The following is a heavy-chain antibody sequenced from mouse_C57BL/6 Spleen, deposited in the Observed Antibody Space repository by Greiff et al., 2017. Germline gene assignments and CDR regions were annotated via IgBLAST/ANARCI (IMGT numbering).Heavy chain of an antibody. CDR2: IHPNSGST. Sequence: QVQLQQPGAELVKPGASVKLSCKASGYTFTSYWMHWVKQRPGQGLEWIGMIHPNSGSTNYNEKFKSKATLTVDKSSSTAYMQLSSLTSEDSAVYYCANDYYGSSYVDYWGQGTTLTVSS. CDR3: ANDYYGSSYVDY. V-gene: IGHV1-64*01. J-gene: IGHJ2*01. CDR1: GYTFTSYW. D-gene: IGHD1-1*01.